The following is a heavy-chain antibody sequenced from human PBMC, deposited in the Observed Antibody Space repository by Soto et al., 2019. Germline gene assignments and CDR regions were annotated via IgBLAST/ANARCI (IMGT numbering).Heavy chain of an antibody. CDR3: AREPRYCRGGSCSITGDAYDI. CDR1: GFTFSSYA. J-gene: IGHJ3*02. CDR2: ISYDGSNK. D-gene: IGHD2-15*01. V-gene: IGHV3-30-3*01. Sequence: PGGSLRLSRAASGFTFSSYAMHWVRQAPGKGLEWVAVISYDGSNKYYADSVKGRFTISRDNSKNTLYLQMNSLRVEDTAVYYCAREPRYCRGGSCSITGDAYDIWGQGTMVTVSS.